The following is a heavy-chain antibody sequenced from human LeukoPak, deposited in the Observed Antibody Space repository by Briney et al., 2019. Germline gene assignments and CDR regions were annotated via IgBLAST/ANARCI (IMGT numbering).Heavy chain of an antibody. Sequence: GVSVRLSCAASGFTFSSYSMNWVRHAPEKGLEWVSSISCSCSNIHHTDAVKGRFTSCTDNAKNSLYLQMNSLRAEDTAVYYCARDRKYCDSFDIWGQGTMVTLS. J-gene: IGHJ3*02. CDR1: GFTFSSYS. CDR2: ISCSCSNI. V-gene: IGHV3-21*01. D-gene: IGHD2-15*01. CDR3: ARDRKYCDSFDI.